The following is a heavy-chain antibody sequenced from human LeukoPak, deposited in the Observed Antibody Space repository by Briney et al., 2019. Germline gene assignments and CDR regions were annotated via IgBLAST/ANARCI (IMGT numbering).Heavy chain of an antibody. CDR1: GFAFSSYA. CDR2: ISGSGGST. D-gene: IGHD2-2*01. Sequence: GGSLRLSCAASGFAFSSYAMNWVRQAPGKGLQWVSAISGSGGSTYYADSVKGRFTISRDNSKNTLYLQMNSLRAEDTAVYYCAKDGDGSSTINDYYYYMDVWGKGTTVTVSS. CDR3: AKDGDGSSTINDYYYYMDV. V-gene: IGHV3-23*01. J-gene: IGHJ6*03.